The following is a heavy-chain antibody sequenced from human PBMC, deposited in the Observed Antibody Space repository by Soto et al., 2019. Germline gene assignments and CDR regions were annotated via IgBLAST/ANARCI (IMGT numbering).Heavy chain of an antibody. CDR1: GGSISSYY. D-gene: IGHD2-2*01. J-gene: IGHJ5*02. CDR3: ARELISTSGNWFDP. V-gene: IGHV4-59*01. Sequence: SETLSLTCTVSGGSISSYYWSWIRQPPGKGLEWIGYIYYSGSTNYNPSLKSRVTISVDTSKNQFSLKLSSVTAADTAVYYCARELISTSGNWFDPWGQGTLVTVS. CDR2: IYYSGST.